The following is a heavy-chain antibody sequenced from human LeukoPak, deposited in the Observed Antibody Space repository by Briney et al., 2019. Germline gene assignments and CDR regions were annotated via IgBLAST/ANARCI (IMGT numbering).Heavy chain of an antibody. CDR3: ARDSGSSASGLSGY. Sequence: GGSLRLSCAASGFTFSSYAMHWVRQAPGKGLEWVAVIWYDGGNKYTADSVKGRFTISRDNYKNTLYLQMNNLRVEDTAVYYCARDSGSSASGLSGYWGQGTLVTVSS. V-gene: IGHV3-33*01. CDR2: IWYDGGNK. D-gene: IGHD1-26*01. J-gene: IGHJ4*02. CDR1: GFTFSSYA.